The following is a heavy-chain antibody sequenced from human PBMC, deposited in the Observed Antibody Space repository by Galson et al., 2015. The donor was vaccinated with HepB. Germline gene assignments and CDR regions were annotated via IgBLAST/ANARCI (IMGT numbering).Heavy chain of an antibody. D-gene: IGHD1-26*01. V-gene: IGHV3-11*06. CDR2: ISGNSNLT. CDR1: GFTFGDYF. J-gene: IGHJ4*02. Sequence: SLRLTCADSGFTFGDYFMSWIRQAPGKGLQWVSYISGNSNLTDYARSVKGRFTISRDNAKNSLFLQMNSLRVEDTAVCYCSRQVRPGLGATAYWGQGTLVTVSS. CDR3: SRQVRPGLGATAY.